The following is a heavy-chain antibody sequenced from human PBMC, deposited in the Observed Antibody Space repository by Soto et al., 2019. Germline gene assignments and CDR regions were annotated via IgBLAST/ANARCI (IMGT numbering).Heavy chain of an antibody. J-gene: IGHJ4*02. Sequence: RGSLRLSCAPSGFTFSNYWMTWVRQAPGKGLEWVANIKQDGSQKYYVDSVKGRFTISRDNAKNSLYLQINSLRAEDTAFYYCARIGYSSSSLDYWGQGTLVTVSS. V-gene: IGHV3-7*03. CDR2: IKQDGSQK. D-gene: IGHD6-13*01. CDR3: ARIGYSSSSLDY. CDR1: GFTFSNYW.